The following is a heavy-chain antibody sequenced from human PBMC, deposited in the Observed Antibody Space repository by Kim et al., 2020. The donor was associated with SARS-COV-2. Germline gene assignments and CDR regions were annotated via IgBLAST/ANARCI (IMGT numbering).Heavy chain of an antibody. D-gene: IGHD1-26*01. Sequence: SVKVSCKVYGGTFSSYAISWVRQAPGQGLEWMGGIIPIFGTPKYAQRFQGRVTITADEPTRTSYMELPSLRSEDTAVYFCARVVGDRTGDVDYWGQGTLVTVSS. V-gene: IGHV1-69*13. CDR2: IIPIFGTP. CDR1: GGTFSSYA. CDR3: ARVVGDRTGDVDY. J-gene: IGHJ4*02.